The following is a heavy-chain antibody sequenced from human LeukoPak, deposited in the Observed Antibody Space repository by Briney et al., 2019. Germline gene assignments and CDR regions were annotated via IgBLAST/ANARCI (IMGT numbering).Heavy chain of an antibody. Sequence: PGGSLRLSCAASGFTSSSYEMNWVRQAPGKGLEWVSYISSSGSTIYYADSVKGRFTISRDNAKNSLYLQMNSLRAEDTAVYYCARARYYYDSRGYWGPYYYYYGMDVWGQGTTVTVSS. J-gene: IGHJ6*02. V-gene: IGHV3-48*03. D-gene: IGHD3-22*01. CDR1: GFTSSSYE. CDR2: ISSSGSTI. CDR3: ARARYYYDSRGYWGPYYYYYGMDV.